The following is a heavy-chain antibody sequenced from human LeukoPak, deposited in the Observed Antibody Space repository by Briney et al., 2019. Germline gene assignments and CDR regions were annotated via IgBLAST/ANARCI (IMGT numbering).Heavy chain of an antibody. J-gene: IGHJ4*02. CDR3: ATSTAVAAAASDY. V-gene: IGHV4-4*07. CDR1: GGSISSYY. Sequence: SETLSLTCTVSGGSISSYYWSWIRQSAGKGLEWIGRFYVSVSTEYNPSLRSRATISVDSSKNQFSLKLSSVTAADTAVYYCATSTAVAAAASDYWGQGALVTVSS. D-gene: IGHD6-13*01. CDR2: FYVSVST.